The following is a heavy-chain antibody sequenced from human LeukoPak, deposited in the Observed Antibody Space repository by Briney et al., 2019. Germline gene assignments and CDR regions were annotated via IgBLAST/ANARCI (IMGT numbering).Heavy chain of an antibody. V-gene: IGHV4-39*01. CDR1: GGSISSSSYY. Sequence: SETLSLTCTVSGGSISSSSYYWGWIRQPPGKGLEWIGSIYYSGSTYYNPSLKSRVTISVDTSKNQFSLKLSSVTAADTAVYYCARPPYSSGWFGNWLDPWGQGTLVTVSS. D-gene: IGHD6-19*01. CDR3: ARPPYSSGWFGNWLDP. CDR2: IYYSGST. J-gene: IGHJ5*02.